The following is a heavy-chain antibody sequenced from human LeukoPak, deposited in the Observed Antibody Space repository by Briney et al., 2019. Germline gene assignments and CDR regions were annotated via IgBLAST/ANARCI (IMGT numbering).Heavy chain of an antibody. CDR2: ISAYNGST. J-gene: IGHJ3*02. CDR1: GYTFTSYG. D-gene: IGHD6-13*01. CDR3: ARDKDSSSWSDAFDI. Sequence: ASVKVSCKASGYTFTSYGISWVRQAPGQGLEWMGWISAYNGSTNYAQKLQGRVTMTTDTSTSTAYMELRSLRSDDTAVYYCARDKDSSSWSDAFDIWGQGTMVTVSS. V-gene: IGHV1-18*04.